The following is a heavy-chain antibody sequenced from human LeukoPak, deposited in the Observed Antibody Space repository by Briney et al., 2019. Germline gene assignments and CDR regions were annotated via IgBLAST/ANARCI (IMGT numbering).Heavy chain of an antibody. V-gene: IGHV3-74*01. J-gene: IGHJ4*02. CDR2: INGDGYT. CDR1: GFTFSDYW. Sequence: GGSLRLSCAASGFTFSDYWMRWVRQAPGKGPVWASRINGDGYTDYADSVKGRITVSRDNAKNTLYLQMHSLRAEDTALYYCARSSGTHVDYWGQGTLVTVSS. CDR3: ARSSGTHVDY.